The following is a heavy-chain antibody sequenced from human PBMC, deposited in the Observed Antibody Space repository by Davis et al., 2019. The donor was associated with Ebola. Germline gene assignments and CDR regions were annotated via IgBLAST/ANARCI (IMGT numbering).Heavy chain of an antibody. CDR2: IYYSGST. D-gene: IGHD3-22*01. CDR1: GGSISSSSYY. CDR3: SLGYYDSSGYYLTTDAFDI. J-gene: IGHJ3*02. V-gene: IGHV4-39*01. Sequence: PSETLSLTCTVSGGSISSSSYYWGWIRQPPGKGLEWIGSIYYSGSTYYNPSLKSRVTISVDTSKNQFSLKLSSVTAADTAVYYCSLGYYDSSGYYLTTDAFDIWGQGTMVTVSS.